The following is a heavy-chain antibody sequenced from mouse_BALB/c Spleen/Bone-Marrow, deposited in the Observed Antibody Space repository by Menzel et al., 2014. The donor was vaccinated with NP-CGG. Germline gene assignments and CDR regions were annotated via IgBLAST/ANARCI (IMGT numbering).Heavy chain of an antibody. CDR1: GYTFTSYW. J-gene: IGHJ1*01. CDR2: IDPSDSYT. Sequence: QVQLQQPGAELVKPGASVKLSCKASGYTFTSYWMHWVKQRPGQGLEWIGEIDPSDSYTNYNQKFKGKATLTVDKSSSTAYMQLSSMTSEDSAVYSCARSGGYYDYWYFDVWGAGTTVTVSS. V-gene: IGHV1-69*02. D-gene: IGHD2-4*01. CDR3: ARSGGYYDYWYFDV.